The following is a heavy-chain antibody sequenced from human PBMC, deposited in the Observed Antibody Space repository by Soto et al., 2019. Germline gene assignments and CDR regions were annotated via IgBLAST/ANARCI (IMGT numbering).Heavy chain of an antibody. CDR3: AREFCSGGNCYTYYFDP. CDR2: INTDGSNT. Sequence: GGSLRLSCAASGLTFNRYWMHWVRHAPGKGLVWVAHINTDGSNTNYADSVKGRFTISRDNDKSTLFLQLNSLRDEDNAVYYCAREFCSGGNCYTYYFDPWGQGIPVTVSS. CDR1: GLTFNRYW. V-gene: IGHV3-74*01. D-gene: IGHD2-15*01. J-gene: IGHJ5*02.